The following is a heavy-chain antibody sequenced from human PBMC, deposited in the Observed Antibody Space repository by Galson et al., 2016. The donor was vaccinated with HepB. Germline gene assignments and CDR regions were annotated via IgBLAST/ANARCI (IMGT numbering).Heavy chain of an antibody. CDR2: ITTSSNYT. CDR3: ARVEYSGSYSGCDY. J-gene: IGHJ4*02. Sequence: SLRLSCAASGFSFSDYYMSWIRQAPGKGLEWVSYITTSSNYTSYADSVKGRFTISRDNAKNSLYLQMISLRAEDTAVYYCARVEYSGSYSGCDYWGQGTLVIVSS. D-gene: IGHD1-26*01. V-gene: IGHV3-11*06. CDR1: GFSFSDYY.